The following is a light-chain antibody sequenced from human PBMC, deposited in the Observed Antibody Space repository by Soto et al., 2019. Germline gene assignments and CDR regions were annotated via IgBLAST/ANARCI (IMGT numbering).Light chain of an antibody. CDR2: DAS. V-gene: IGKV1-5*01. Sequence: DIQMTQSPSTLSASVGDRVTITCRASQSISSWLAWYQQKPGKAPKLLIYDASSLESGVPSRVSDSGSGTEFTLTIDSLQPDDYATYYCQEYKSYSWTFGQGTKVDIK. J-gene: IGKJ1*01. CDR1: QSISSW. CDR3: QEYKSYSWT.